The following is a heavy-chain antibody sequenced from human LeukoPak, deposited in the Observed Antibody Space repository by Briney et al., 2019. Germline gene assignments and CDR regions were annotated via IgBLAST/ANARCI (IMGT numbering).Heavy chain of an antibody. CDR1: GFTFDDYA. CDR3: AKDSGSGWYESNWFDP. D-gene: IGHD6-19*01. CDR2: IWWNSGSI. Sequence: GRSLRLYCAASGFTFDDYAMHWVRQAPGKGLEWVSRIWWNSGSIGYADSVKGRFTISRDNAKNYLYLQMNSLRAEDTALYYCAKDSGSGWYESNWFDPWGQGTLVTVSS. V-gene: IGHV3-9*01. J-gene: IGHJ5*02.